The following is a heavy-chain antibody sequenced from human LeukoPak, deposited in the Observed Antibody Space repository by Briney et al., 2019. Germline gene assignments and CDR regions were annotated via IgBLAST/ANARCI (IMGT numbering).Heavy chain of an antibody. CDR2: ISYDGSNK. J-gene: IGHJ1*01. Sequence: GGSLRLSCAASGFTFSSYAMHWVRQAPGKGLEWAAVISYDGSNKYYADSVKGRFTISRDNSKNTLYLQMNSLRAEDTAVYYCARDPGGYPEYFQHWGQGTLVTVSS. CDR1: GFTFSSYA. D-gene: IGHD6-25*01. CDR3: ARDPGGYPEYFQH. V-gene: IGHV3-30-3*01.